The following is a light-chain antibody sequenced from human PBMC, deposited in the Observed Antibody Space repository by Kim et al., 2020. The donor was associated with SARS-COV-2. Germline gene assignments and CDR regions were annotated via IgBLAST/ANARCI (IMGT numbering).Light chain of an antibody. CDR2: QDS. CDR3: QAWDSSTGV. J-gene: IGLJ2*01. CDR1: KLGDKY. V-gene: IGLV3-1*01. Sequence: SYELTQPPSVSVSPGQTASITCSGDKLGDKYACWYQQKPGQSPVLVIYQDSKRPSGIPERFSGSNSGNTATLTISGTQAMDEADYYCQAWDSSTGVFGGGPQLP.